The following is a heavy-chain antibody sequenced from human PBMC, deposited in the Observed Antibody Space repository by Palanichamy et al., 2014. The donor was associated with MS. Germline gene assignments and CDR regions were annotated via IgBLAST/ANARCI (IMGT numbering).Heavy chain of an antibody. CDR3: ARVPVSHNPTPYFDR. D-gene: IGHD2-15*01. Sequence: QVQLQESGPGLVKPSETLSLTCTVSGDFVSSASYHWSWIRQPPGKRPEWIGYIYYTGGTNYNPSLKSRVTISVDTSENQVSLNLTSVTAADTAVYYCARVPVSHNPTPYFDRWGQGTLVTVSS. J-gene: IGHJ5*02. CDR1: GDFVSSASYH. CDR2: IYYTGGT. V-gene: IGHV4-61*01.